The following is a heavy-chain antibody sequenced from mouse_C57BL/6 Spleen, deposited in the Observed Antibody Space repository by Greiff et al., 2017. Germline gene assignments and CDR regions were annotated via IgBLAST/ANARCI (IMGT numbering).Heavy chain of an antibody. CDR3: ARGDGWYFDV. CDR2: IDPSDSET. D-gene: IGHD3-3*01. J-gene: IGHJ1*03. CDR1: GYTFTSYW. Sequence: QVQLKQPGAELVRPGSSVKLSCKASGYTFTSYWMHWVKQRPIQGLEWIGNIDPSDSETHYNQKFKDKATLTVDKSSSTAYMQLSSLTSEDSAVYYCARGDGWYFDVWGTGTTVTVSS. V-gene: IGHV1-52*01.